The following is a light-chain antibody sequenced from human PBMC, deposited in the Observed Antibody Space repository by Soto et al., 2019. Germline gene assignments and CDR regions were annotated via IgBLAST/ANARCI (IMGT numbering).Light chain of an antibody. CDR1: SSNIGAGYD. V-gene: IGLV1-40*01. Sequence: QLVLTQPPSVSGAPGQKVTISCTGSSSNIGAGYDVHWYQQLPGTAPKLLIYGNTIRPSGVPDRFSGSKSGTSASLAITGRQAEDEADYYCQSYDSSLTSVVFGGGTKLTVL. CDR2: GNT. J-gene: IGLJ2*01. CDR3: QSYDSSLTSVV.